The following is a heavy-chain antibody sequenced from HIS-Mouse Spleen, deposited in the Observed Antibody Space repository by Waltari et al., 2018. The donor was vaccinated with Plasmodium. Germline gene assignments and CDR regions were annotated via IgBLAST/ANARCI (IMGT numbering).Heavy chain of an antibody. CDR3: ARAAIAWGSPYYFDY. Sequence: EVQLVETGGGLIQHGGSLRLSCAASGFTVGRHYMGWVRQAPGKGLEWVSVIYSGGSTYYADSVKGRFTISRDNSKNTLYLQMNSLRAEDTAVYYCARAAIAWGSPYYFDYWGQGTLVTVSS. CDR2: IYSGGST. J-gene: IGHJ4*02. CDR1: GFTVGRHY. V-gene: IGHV3-53*02. D-gene: IGHD7-27*01.